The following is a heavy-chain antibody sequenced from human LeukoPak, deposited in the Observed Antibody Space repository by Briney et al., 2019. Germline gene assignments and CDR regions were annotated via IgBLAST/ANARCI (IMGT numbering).Heavy chain of an antibody. Sequence: SETLSLTCTVSGGSISSYYWSWIRQPPGKGLEWIGYIYYSGSTNYNPSLKSRLTISVDTSKNQFSLKLSSVTAADTAVYYCASYYGGNSGVFDYWGQGTLVTVSS. CDR3: ASYYGGNSGVFDY. CDR1: GGSISSYY. CDR2: IYYSGST. D-gene: IGHD4-23*01. J-gene: IGHJ4*02. V-gene: IGHV4-59*01.